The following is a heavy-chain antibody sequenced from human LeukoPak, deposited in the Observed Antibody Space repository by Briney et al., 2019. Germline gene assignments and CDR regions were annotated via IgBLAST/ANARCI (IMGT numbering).Heavy chain of an antibody. J-gene: IGHJ4*02. Sequence: SETLSLTCTVSGGSINNSSYYWGWIRQPPGKGLEWIGSIYYSGSTYYNPSLKSRVTISVDTSKNQFSLKLSSVTAADTAVYYCARASGRHSDSSGYYPHPVDYWGQGTLGTVSS. CDR2: IYYSGST. CDR3: ARASGRHSDSSGYYPHPVDY. CDR1: GGSINNSSYY. V-gene: IGHV4-39*01. D-gene: IGHD3-22*01.